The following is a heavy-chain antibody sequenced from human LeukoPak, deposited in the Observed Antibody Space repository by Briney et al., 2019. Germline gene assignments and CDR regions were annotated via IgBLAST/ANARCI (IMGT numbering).Heavy chain of an antibody. CDR1: GGSTSSSSYY. D-gene: IGHD6-19*01. Sequence: PSETLSLTCTVSGGSTSSSSYYWGWIRQPPGKGLEWIGSIYYSGSTYYNPSLKSRVTISVDTSKNQFSLKLSSVTAADTAVYYCARHGSDKTFDYWGQGTLVAVSS. CDR3: ARHGSDKTFDY. J-gene: IGHJ4*02. V-gene: IGHV4-39*01. CDR2: IYYSGST.